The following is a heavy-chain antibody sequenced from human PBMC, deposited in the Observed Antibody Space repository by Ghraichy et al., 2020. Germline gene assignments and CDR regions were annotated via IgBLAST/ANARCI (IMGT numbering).Heavy chain of an antibody. CDR2: ISYDGSNK. CDR3: AREGATIEMATIYWFDP. D-gene: IGHD5-24*01. Sequence: GGSLRLSCAASGFTFSSYAMHWVRQAPGKGLEWVAVISYDGSNKYYVDSVKGRFTISRDNSKNTLYLQMNSLRAEDTAVYYCAREGATIEMATIYWFDPWGQGTLVTVSS. CDR1: GFTFSSYA. V-gene: IGHV3-30*04. J-gene: IGHJ5*02.